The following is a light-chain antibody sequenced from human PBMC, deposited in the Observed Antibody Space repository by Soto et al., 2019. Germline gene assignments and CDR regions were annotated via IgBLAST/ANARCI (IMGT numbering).Light chain of an antibody. CDR2: EVS. CDR3: SSYTSRSTDV. J-gene: IGLJ1*01. CDR1: SSDVGGYDY. Sequence: QSVLTQPASVSGSPGQSITISCTGTSSDVGGYDYVSWYQHHPGKAPKLTIYEVSNRPSGVSNRFSGSKSGNTASLTISGLQAEDEAEYYCSSYTSRSTDVFGTGTKVAVL. V-gene: IGLV2-14*01.